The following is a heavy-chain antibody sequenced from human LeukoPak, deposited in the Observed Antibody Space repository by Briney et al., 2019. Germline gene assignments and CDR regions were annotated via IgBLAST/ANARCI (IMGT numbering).Heavy chain of an antibody. V-gene: IGHV4-34*01. CDR3: ARGVMVRGVILDY. J-gene: IGHJ4*02. D-gene: IGHD3-10*01. CDR2: INHSGST. Sequence: SETLSLTCAVYGESFIAYYRTWIRQSPGKGLEWIGEINHSGSTNYNPSLKSRVTISVDTSKNQFSLKLSSVTAADTAVYYCARGVMVRGVILDYWGQGTLVTVSS. CDR1: GESFIAYY.